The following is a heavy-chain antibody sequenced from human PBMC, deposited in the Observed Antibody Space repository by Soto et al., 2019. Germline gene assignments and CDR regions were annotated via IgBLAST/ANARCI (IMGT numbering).Heavy chain of an antibody. CDR3: ARDSEGGSDY. V-gene: IGHV4-31*03. J-gene: IGHJ4*02. CDR1: GGSISSGGYY. CDR2: IYYSGST. Sequence: SETLSLTCTVSGGSISSGGYYWSWIRQHPGKGLEWIGYIYYSGSTYYNPSLKSRVTISVDTSKNQFSLKLSSVTAADTAVYYCARDSEGGSDYWGQGTLVTVSS. D-gene: IGHD1-26*01.